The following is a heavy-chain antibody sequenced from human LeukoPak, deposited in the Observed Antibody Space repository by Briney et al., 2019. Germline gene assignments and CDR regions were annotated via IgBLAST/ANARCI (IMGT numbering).Heavy chain of an antibody. CDR1: GFTFSSYG. CDR3: ANDPDSGVDY. V-gene: IGHV3-30*18. D-gene: IGHD1-26*01. J-gene: IGHJ4*02. CDR2: ISYDGSNK. Sequence: GGSLRLSCAAPGFTFSSYGMHWVRQAPGKGLEWVAVISYDGSNKYYADSVKGRFTISRDNSKNTLYLQMNSLRAEDTAVYYCANDPDSGVDYWGQGTLVTVSS.